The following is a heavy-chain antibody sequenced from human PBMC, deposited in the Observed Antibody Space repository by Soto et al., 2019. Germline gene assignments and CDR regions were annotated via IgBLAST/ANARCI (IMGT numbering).Heavy chain of an antibody. J-gene: IGHJ4*01. CDR2: ISSRSSTI. CDR1: GFTFSDYY. D-gene: IGHD2-8*01. V-gene: IGHV3-11*01. Sequence: RGSPSLSCAASGFTFSDYYMSWIRQAPGKGLEWVSYISSRSSTIFYADSVKGRFTISRDNVKNSLYLQMNSLRAEYTAVYYCASGTNGAFFVYWGQGILVTVSS. CDR3: ASGTNGAFFVY.